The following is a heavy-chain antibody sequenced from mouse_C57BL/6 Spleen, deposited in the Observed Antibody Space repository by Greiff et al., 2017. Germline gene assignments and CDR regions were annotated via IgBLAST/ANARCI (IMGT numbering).Heavy chain of an antibody. Sequence: QVQLQQSGAELVKPGASVKLSCKASGYTFTSYWMQWVKQRPGQGLEWIGEIDPSDSYTNYNQKFKGKATLTVDTTSSTAYMQLSSLTSEDSAVYYCAAYYSNYCAMDYWGQGTSVTVSS. CDR1: GYTFTSYW. CDR3: AAYYSNYCAMDY. V-gene: IGHV1-50*01. D-gene: IGHD2-5*01. J-gene: IGHJ4*01. CDR2: IDPSDSYT.